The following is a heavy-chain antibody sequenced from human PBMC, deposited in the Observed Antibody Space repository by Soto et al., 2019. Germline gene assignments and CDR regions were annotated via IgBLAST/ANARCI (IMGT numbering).Heavy chain of an antibody. CDR1: GYTFTSYG. CDR3: ARTDSRPQGFDY. V-gene: IGHV1-18*01. D-gene: IGHD6-13*01. Sequence: QVQLVQSGAEVKKPGASVKVSCKASGYTFTSYGITWVRQAPGQGLEWMGWINPYNGNTNYAQKLQGRVTMTTYTSTSTAYMELRSLRSDEAAVYYCARTDSRPQGFDYWGQGPLVSVSS. CDR2: INPYNGNT. J-gene: IGHJ4*02.